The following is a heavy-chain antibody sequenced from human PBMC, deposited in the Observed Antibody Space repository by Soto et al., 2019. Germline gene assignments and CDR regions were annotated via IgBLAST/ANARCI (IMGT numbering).Heavy chain of an antibody. Sequence: GASVKVSCKASGYTFTSYYMHWVRQAPGQGLEWMGIINPNDGNTNYAQKLQGRVTMTRDTSTSTAYMELRSLRSDDTAVYYCARDHYDILTGYYHFDYWGQGTLVTVSS. CDR3: ARDHYDILTGYYHFDY. CDR2: INPNDGNT. D-gene: IGHD3-9*01. J-gene: IGHJ4*02. V-gene: IGHV1-46*01. CDR1: GYTFTSYY.